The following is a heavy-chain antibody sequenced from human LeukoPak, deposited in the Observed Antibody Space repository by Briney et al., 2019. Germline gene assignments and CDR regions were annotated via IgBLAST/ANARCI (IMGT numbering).Heavy chain of an antibody. J-gene: IGHJ6*03. V-gene: IGHV5-51*01. CDR3: ARQITIFGVVTRSFYYYMDV. CDR1: GYSFTTYW. CDR2: IYPGDSDT. D-gene: IGHD3-3*01. Sequence: GESLKISCKGSGYSFTTYWIGWVRQMPGKGLEWMGIIYPGDSDTRYSPSFQGQVTISADKSISTAYLQWSSLKASDTAMYYCARQITIFGVVTRSFYYYMDVWGKGTTVTVSS.